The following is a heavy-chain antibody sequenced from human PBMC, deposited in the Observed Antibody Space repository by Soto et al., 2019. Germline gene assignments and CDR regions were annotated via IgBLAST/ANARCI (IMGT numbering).Heavy chain of an antibody. V-gene: IGHV3-74*01. CDR2: INSDGSVS. CDR3: ARGDCVGGSCYSLAGSFYYYMDV. D-gene: IGHD2-15*01. CDR1: GFTFSNYW. J-gene: IGHJ6*03. Sequence: EVKLVESGGGLVQPGGPLRLSCAASGFTFSNYWMYWVRQAPGQGLVWVSRINSDGSVSSYADSVKGRLTISRDNVKNTLYLQMNSLRVEDTAVYYCARGDCVGGSCYSLAGSFYYYMDVWGKGTTVTVFS.